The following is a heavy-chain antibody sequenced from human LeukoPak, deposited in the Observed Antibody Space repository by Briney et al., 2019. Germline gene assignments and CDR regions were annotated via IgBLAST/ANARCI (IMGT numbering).Heavy chain of an antibody. CDR2: MNPNSGNT. CDR3: ARAKKYSSRYYYYYLDV. CDR1: GYTFFTSD. D-gene: IGHD6-6*01. Sequence: ASVKVSCKASGYTFFTSDVSWVRQAPGQGLEWMGWMNPNSGNTGYAQKFQGRVTITRNTSISTAYMELSSLRSEDTAVYYCARAKKYSSRYYYYYLDVWGKGTTVTVSS. J-gene: IGHJ6*03. V-gene: IGHV1-8*03.